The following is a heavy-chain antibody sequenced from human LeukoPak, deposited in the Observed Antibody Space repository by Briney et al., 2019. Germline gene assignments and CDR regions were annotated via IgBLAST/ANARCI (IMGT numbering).Heavy chain of an antibody. CDR2: INWNSGSI. CDR1: GFPFDDSA. CDR3: ARGLPGYTSGWSIDY. Sequence: GGSLRLSCAASGFPFDDSAMHWVRQAPGKGLEWVSGINWNSGSINYADSVRGRFTVSRDNAKNSLYLQMNSLKTEDTAFYYCARGLPGYTSGWSIDYWGQGTLVTVSS. V-gene: IGHV3-9*01. D-gene: IGHD6-19*01. J-gene: IGHJ4*02.